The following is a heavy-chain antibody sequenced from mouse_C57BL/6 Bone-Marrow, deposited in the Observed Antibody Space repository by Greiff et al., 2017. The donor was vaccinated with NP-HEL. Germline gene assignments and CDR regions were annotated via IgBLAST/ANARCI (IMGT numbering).Heavy chain of an antibody. J-gene: IGHJ2*01. D-gene: IGHD2-2*01. CDR1: GFTFSSYA. Sequence: EVKLEESGGGLVKPGGSLKLSCAASGFTFSSYAMSWVRQTPEKRLEWVATISDGGSYTYYPDNVKGRFTISRDNAKNNLYLQMSHLKSEDTAMYYCARVYYGYDELDYWGQGTTLTVSS. CDR2: ISDGGSYT. CDR3: ARVYYGYDELDY. V-gene: IGHV5-4*03.